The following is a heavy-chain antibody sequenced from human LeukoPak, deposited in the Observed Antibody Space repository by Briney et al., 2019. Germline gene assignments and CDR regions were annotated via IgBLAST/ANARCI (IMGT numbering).Heavy chain of an antibody. CDR1: GFTVSSSY. V-gene: IGHV3-66*01. CDR3: ARDLEAANTYYFDY. Sequence: PGGSLRLSCAASGFTVSSSYMSWVRQAPGKGLEWVSIISSAGTTYYADSVKGRITISRDNSKNTVYLQVNSLRDEDTAVYYCARDLEAANTYYFDYWGQGTMVTVSS. D-gene: IGHD6-13*01. J-gene: IGHJ4*02. CDR2: ISSAGTT.